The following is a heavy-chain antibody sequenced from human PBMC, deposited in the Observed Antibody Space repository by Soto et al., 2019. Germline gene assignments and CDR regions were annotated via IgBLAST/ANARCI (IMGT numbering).Heavy chain of an antibody. V-gene: IGHV3-11*06. CDR3: ARDSAMYCTNGVCSTPWFDA. D-gene: IGHD2-8*01. Sequence: PGVSLRLSCAASGFTFSDYYMSWIRQAPGKGLEWASYISSSISYTNYADSVKGRFTISRDNAKNSLHLQMNSLRAEDTAVYYCARDSAMYCTNGVCSTPWFDAWGQGT. CDR2: ISSSISYT. CDR1: GFTFSDYY. J-gene: IGHJ5*02.